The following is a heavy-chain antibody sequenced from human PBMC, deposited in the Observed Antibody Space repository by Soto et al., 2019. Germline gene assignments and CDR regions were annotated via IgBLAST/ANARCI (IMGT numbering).Heavy chain of an antibody. J-gene: IGHJ4*02. CDR3: AKDQGIVVATYFDY. CDR1: GFTFSSYG. Sequence: GSLRLSCAASGFTFSSYGMHWVRQAPGKGLEWVAVISYDGSNKYYADSVKGRFTISRDNSKNTLYLQMNSLRAEDTAVYYCAKDQGIVVATYFDYWGQGTLVTVSS. V-gene: IGHV3-30*18. CDR2: ISYDGSNK. D-gene: IGHD3-22*01.